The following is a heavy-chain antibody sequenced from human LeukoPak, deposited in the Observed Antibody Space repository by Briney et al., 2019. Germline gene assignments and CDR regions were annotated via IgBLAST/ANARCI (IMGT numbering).Heavy chain of an antibody. CDR2: ISGSGGST. CDR1: GFTFDDYA. D-gene: IGHD4-17*01. Sequence: QSGGSLRLSCAASGFTFDDYAMHWVRQAPGKGLEWVSAISGSGGSTYYADSVKGRFTISRDNSKNTLYLQMNSLRAEDTAVYYCAKASGYGDYFDYWGQGTLVTVSS. CDR3: AKASGYGDYFDY. V-gene: IGHV3-23*01. J-gene: IGHJ4*02.